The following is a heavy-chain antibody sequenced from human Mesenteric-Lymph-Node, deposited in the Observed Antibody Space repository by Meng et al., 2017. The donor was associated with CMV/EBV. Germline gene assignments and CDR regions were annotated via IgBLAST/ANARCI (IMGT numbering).Heavy chain of an antibody. D-gene: IGHD3-3*01. J-gene: IGHJ6*02. Sequence: ASVKVSCKASGYTFTGYYMHWVRQAPGQGLEWMGWISAYNGNTNYAQKLQGRVTMTTDTSTSTAYMELRSLRSDDTAVYYCARGEARMIFGVDYYYGMDVWGPGTTVTVSS. CDR2: ISAYNGNT. V-gene: IGHV1-18*04. CDR3: ARGEARMIFGVDYYYGMDV. CDR1: GYTFTGYY.